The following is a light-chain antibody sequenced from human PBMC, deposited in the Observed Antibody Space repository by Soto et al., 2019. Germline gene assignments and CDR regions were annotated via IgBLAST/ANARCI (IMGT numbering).Light chain of an antibody. CDR1: SSDVGSYNY. CDR3: SSFTTSDTWV. V-gene: IGLV2-18*02. Sequence: QSALTQPASVSGSPGQSITISCTGTSSDVGSYNYVSWYQHTPGTAPKLLIYEVTNRPSGVPDRFSGSRSGNTASLTISGLQAEDDADYYCSSFTTSDTWVLGGGTKLTVL. J-gene: IGLJ3*02. CDR2: EVT.